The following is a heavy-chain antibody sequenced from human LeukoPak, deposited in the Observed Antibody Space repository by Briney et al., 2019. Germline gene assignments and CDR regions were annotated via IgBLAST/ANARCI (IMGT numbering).Heavy chain of an antibody. CDR1: GFTFSSYG. J-gene: IGHJ4*02. CDR2: ISYDGSNK. CDR3: ARASYSSSWSHFDY. Sequence: GRSLRLSCAASGFTFSSYGMHWVRQAPGKGLEWVAVISYDGSNKYYADSVKGRFTISRDNSKNTLYLQMNSLRAEDTAVYYCARASYSSSWSHFDYWGQGTLVTVSS. V-gene: IGHV3-30*03. D-gene: IGHD6-13*01.